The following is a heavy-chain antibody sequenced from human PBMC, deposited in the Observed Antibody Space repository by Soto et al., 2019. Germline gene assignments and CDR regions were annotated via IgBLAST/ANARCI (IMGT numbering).Heavy chain of an antibody. V-gene: IGHV4-61*01. CDR3: ARGEGYAQPFDY. Sequence: QVQLQESGPGLVKPSETLSLTCSVSGDSVSSGSHYWSWIRQPPGKGLEWIAYIYYSGSTNYNPSLKSRVTISVDTSKNQCSLKLSSVTAADTAVYYCARGEGYAQPFDYWGQGTLVTVSS. D-gene: IGHD1-1*01. J-gene: IGHJ4*02. CDR1: GDSVSSGSHY. CDR2: IYYSGST.